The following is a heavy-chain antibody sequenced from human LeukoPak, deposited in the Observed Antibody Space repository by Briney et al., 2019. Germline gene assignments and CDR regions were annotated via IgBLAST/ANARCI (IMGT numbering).Heavy chain of an antibody. D-gene: IGHD3-10*01. J-gene: IGHJ3*02. CDR3: APLEVIWFGSTGLGDAFDI. V-gene: IGHV3-9*01. CDR1: GFTFDDYA. CDR2: ISWNSGSI. Sequence: TGRSLRLSCAASGFTFDDYAMHWVRQAPGKGLEWVSGISWNSGSIGYADSVKGRFTISRDNAKNSLYLQMNSLRAEDTALYYCAPLEVIWFGSTGLGDAFDIWGQGTMVTVSS.